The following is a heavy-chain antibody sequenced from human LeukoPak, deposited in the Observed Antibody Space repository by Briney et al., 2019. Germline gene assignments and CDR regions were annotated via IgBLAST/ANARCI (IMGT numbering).Heavy chain of an antibody. D-gene: IGHD5-24*01. CDR2: IYGGGTT. CDR1: GFTVSSNY. V-gene: IGHV3-53*01. Sequence: GGSLRLSCAASGFTVSSNYMSWVRQAPGKGLEWVSVIYGGGTTYYADYAKGRFTISSDNSKNTLYLKMNSLRAEDTSVHNCARDSAVEIAQLPGQRNYYYGMDVWGQGTTVTVSS. J-gene: IGHJ6*02. CDR3: ARDSAVEIAQLPGQRNYYYGMDV.